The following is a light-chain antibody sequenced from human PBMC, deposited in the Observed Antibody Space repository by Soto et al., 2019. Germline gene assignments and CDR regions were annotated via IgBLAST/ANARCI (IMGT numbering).Light chain of an antibody. CDR2: SNN. V-gene: IGLV1-44*01. CDR1: SSNIESKT. CDR3: STLDDSLNGPV. Sequence: QSVLTQPPSASGTPGQRVTISCSGSSSNIESKTVNWYQHHPRTAPKLLIYSNNQRPSGVPDRFSCSKSDTSASLPISGLQSEDEDDYYCSTLDDSLNGPVFGGGTKLTVL. J-gene: IGLJ3*02.